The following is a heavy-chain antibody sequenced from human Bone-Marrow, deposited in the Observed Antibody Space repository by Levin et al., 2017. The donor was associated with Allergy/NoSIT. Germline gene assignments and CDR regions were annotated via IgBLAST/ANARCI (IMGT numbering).Heavy chain of an antibody. CDR1: GASVNSGSNY. CDR3: ARDLDYYYYMDV. J-gene: IGHJ6*03. Sequence: SETLSLTCTVSGASVNSGSNYWSWIRQSPGTGLEWIGYIDYSGSTIYNPSLRSRLTISADTSKNQFSLKLTSVTAADTAVYYCARDLDYYYYMDVWGKGTTVTVSS. V-gene: IGHV4-61*01. CDR2: IDYSGST.